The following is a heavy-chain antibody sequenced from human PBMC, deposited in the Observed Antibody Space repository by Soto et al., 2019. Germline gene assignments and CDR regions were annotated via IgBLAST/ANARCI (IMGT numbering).Heavy chain of an antibody. Sequence: ASVKVSCKASGGTFSSYAISWVRQAPGQGLEWMGWINAGNGNTKYSQKFQGRVTITRDTSASTAYMELSSLRSEDTAVYYCASLNYYDSSGNYWGQGTLVTVS. CDR2: INAGNGNT. J-gene: IGHJ4*02. V-gene: IGHV1-3*01. CDR3: ASLNYYDSSGNY. CDR1: GGTFSSYA. D-gene: IGHD3-22*01.